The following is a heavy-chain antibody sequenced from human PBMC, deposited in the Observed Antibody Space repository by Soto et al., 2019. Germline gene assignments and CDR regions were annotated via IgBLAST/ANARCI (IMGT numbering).Heavy chain of an antibody. CDR2: IKSNGSST. CDR3: VRDQDTYGQAGFAS. D-gene: IGHD2-15*01. CDR1: GFSLSSRW. V-gene: IGHV3-74*01. J-gene: IGHJ4*02. Sequence: HPGGSLRLSCAASGFSLSSRWMHWVRQVPGKGLMWVSRIKSNGSSTSYADSVKGRFSISRDNAKNTVYLQMNSLRAEDTALYYCVRDQDTYGQAGFASWGQGTLVTVSS.